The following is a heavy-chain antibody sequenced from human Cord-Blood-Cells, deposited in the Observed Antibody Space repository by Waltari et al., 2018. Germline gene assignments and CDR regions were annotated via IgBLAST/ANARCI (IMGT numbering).Heavy chain of an antibody. Sequence: QLQLQESGPGLVKPSETLSLTCTVSGGSISSSSYYWGWIRQPPGKGLGWIGSIYYSGSTYYNPSLKSRVTISVDTSKNQFSLKLSSVTAADTAVYYCARHDYDWGYFDYWGQGTLVTVSS. J-gene: IGHJ4*02. CDR1: GGSISSSSYY. V-gene: IGHV4-39*07. CDR3: ARHDYDWGYFDY. D-gene: IGHD3-9*01. CDR2: IYYSGST.